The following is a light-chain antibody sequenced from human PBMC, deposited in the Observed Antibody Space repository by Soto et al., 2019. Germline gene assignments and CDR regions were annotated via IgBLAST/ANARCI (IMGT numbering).Light chain of an antibody. CDR1: QNIRGNE. CDR2: RGS. J-gene: IGKJ1*01. CDR3: QDYGTSAPWT. V-gene: IGKV3-20*01. Sequence: VLTQSPGTLSLSPGERTTLSCRASQNIRGNELAWYQQKPGQPPRLLIYRGSSRAPGIPDRFSCRGSGTEFTLTISRLEPEDVAVYYCQDYGTSAPWTFDQGTRVEIK.